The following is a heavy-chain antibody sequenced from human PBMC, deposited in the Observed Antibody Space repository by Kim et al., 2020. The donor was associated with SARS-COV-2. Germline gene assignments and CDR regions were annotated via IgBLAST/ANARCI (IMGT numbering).Heavy chain of an antibody. Sequence: PSLKSRVTISVDTSKNQFSLKLSSVTAADTAVYYCARVLGAKGSYRLDYWGQGTLVTVSS. V-gene: IGHV4-59*01. D-gene: IGHD1-26*01. CDR3: ARVLGAKGSYRLDY. J-gene: IGHJ4*02.